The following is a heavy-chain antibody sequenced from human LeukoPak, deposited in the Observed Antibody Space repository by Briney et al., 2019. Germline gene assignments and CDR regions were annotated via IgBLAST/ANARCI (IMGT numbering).Heavy chain of an antibody. Sequence: AGTLRLSCAASGFTFSDYDMHWVRQGTGKGLEWFSAIGTAGDTYYTGSVKGRFTISRENAKNSLYLQMNSLRAGDTAVYYCARVAKERVGGVYYFDYWGQGTLVTVSS. CDR3: ARVAKERVGGVYYFDY. V-gene: IGHV3-13*01. CDR2: IGTAGDT. D-gene: IGHD1-1*01. CDR1: GFTFSDYD. J-gene: IGHJ4*02.